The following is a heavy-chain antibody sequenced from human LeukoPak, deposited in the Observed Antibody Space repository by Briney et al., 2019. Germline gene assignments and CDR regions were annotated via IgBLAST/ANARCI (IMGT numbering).Heavy chain of an antibody. CDR3: ANTIRGSGRSRVDY. V-gene: IGHV3-23*01. CDR2: ISGSGGST. J-gene: IGHJ4*02. Sequence: GGSLRLSCAASGFTFSSYAMSWVRQAPGKGLEWVSAISGSGGSTYYADSVKGRFTISRDNSKNTLYLQMNSLRAEDTAVYYCANTIRGSGRSRVDYWGQGTLVTVSS. CDR1: GFTFSSYA. D-gene: IGHD6-19*01.